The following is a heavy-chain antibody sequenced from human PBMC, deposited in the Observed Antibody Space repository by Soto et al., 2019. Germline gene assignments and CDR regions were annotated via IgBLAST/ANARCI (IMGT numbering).Heavy chain of an antibody. J-gene: IGHJ4*02. Sequence: SGGSLRLSCAASGFAFSSHWMHWVRQAPGKGLVWVSRINSDGSSTTYAYSVMGRFTLSRDNAKNTLYLKMNSLRAEDTAVYYCAREGGPYCSSASCCRPYNFWGQGTLVTVSS. D-gene: IGHD2-2*01. V-gene: IGHV3-74*01. CDR2: INSDGSST. CDR3: AREGGPYCSSASCCRPYNF. CDR1: GFAFSSHW.